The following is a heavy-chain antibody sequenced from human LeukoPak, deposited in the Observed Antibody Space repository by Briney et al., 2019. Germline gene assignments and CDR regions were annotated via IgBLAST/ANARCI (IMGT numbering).Heavy chain of an antibody. CDR2: ISGSGGST. D-gene: IGHD1-14*01. Sequence: GGSLRLSCAASGFTFSSYWMNWARQAPGKGLEWVSAISGSGGSTHYADSVKGRFTISRDNSKNTLYLQMNSLRAEDTAVYYCAKGTNRVFDYWGQGTLVTVSS. CDR1: GFTFSSYW. J-gene: IGHJ4*02. CDR3: AKGTNRVFDY. V-gene: IGHV3-23*01.